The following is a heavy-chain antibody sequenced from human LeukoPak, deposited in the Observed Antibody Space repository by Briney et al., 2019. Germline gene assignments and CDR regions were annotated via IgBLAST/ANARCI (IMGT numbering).Heavy chain of an antibody. D-gene: IGHD6-13*01. J-gene: IGHJ4*02. CDR2: INHSGST. CDR3: ARHGSSSWYRY. V-gene: IGHV4-34*01. CDR1: GGSISSYY. Sequence: SETLSLTCTVSGGSISSYYWSWIRQPPGKGLEWIGEINHSGSTNYNPSLKSRVTISVDTSKNQFSLKLSSVTAADTAVYYCARHGSSSWYRYWGQGTLVTVSS.